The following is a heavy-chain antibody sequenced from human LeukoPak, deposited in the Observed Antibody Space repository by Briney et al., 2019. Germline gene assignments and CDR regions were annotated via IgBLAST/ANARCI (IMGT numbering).Heavy chain of an antibody. V-gene: IGHV4-39*01. Sequence: SETLSLTCTVSGVSIITSNSYWGWIRQPPGKGLEWIGSIYYTGNTYYNASLKSQVSISIDTSKNQFSLKLSSVTAADTAVYHCARGYSSSWYYSWFDPWGQGTLVTVSS. CDR3: ARGYSSSWYYSWFDP. D-gene: IGHD6-13*01. CDR2: IYYTGNT. J-gene: IGHJ5*02. CDR1: GVSIITSNSY.